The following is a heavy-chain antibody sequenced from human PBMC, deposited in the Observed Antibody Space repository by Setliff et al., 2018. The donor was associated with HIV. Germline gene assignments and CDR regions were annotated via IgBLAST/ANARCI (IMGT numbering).Heavy chain of an antibody. D-gene: IGHD6-25*01. J-gene: IGHJ3*01. CDR3: ARWGKATAIRAFNL. Sequence: PSETLSLTCTVSGGSINSGHYYWSWIRHHPGKGLEWIGYIYYTGTTYFNPSLKSRVTLSIDTSKNQFSLILRSVTATDTAIYYCARWGKATAIRAFNLWGRGIMVTVSS. CDR2: IYYTGTT. V-gene: IGHV4-31*03. CDR1: GGSINSGHYY.